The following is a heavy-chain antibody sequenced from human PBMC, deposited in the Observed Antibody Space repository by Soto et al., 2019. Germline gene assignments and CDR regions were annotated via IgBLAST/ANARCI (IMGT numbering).Heavy chain of an antibody. V-gene: IGHV4-34*01. J-gene: IGHJ4*02. Sequence: SETLSLTCAVYGGSFSGYYWSWIRQPPGKGLEWIGDINYSGSTNYNPSLKSRVTISVDTSKNQFSLKLSSVTAADTAVYYCARGYDFCDYWGQGTLVTVSS. D-gene: IGHD3-3*01. CDR1: GGSFSGYY. CDR3: ARGYDFCDY. CDR2: INYSGST.